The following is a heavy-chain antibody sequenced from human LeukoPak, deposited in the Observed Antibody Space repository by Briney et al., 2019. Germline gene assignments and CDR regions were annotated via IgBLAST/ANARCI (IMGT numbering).Heavy chain of an antibody. V-gene: IGHV3-30*04. Sequence: GGSLRLSCAASGFTFSSYAMHWVRQAPGKGLEWVAVISYDGSNKYYADSVKGRFTVSRDNSRNTLFLQMDRLTVEDTALYYCAKGPRALDHSTHRFDYWGKGTLVTVSS. CDR2: ISYDGSNK. CDR1: GFTFSSYA. CDR3: AKGPRALDHSTHRFDY. D-gene: IGHD1-1*01. J-gene: IGHJ4*02.